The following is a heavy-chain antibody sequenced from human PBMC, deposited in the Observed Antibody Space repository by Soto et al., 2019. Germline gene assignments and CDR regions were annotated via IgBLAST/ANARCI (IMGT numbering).Heavy chain of an antibody. D-gene: IGHD2-15*01. CDR1: GGSVESSSC. CDR2: IYPSGTF. V-gene: IGHV4-4*02. Sequence: QVRLKESGPGLVKPSGTLSLTCAVSGGSVESSSCWSWVRQAPGKGLEWIGEIYPSGTFNYNPSLASRVSVSVDKSTNQFSLTLNSVTAADTAVYYCVRSVPAATWAYKGMDVWGQGTTVTVSS. CDR3: VRSVPAATWAYKGMDV. J-gene: IGHJ6*02.